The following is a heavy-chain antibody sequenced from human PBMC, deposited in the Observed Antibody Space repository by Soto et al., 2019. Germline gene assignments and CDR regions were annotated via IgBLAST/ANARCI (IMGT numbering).Heavy chain of an antibody. CDR1: GFTFSTYW. J-gene: IGHJ3*02. V-gene: IGHV3-7*01. CDR2: IKQDGSEK. CDR3: AKGTWSDAFDI. Sequence: EVQLVESGGALVQPGGSLRLSCAASGFTFSTYWMTWVRQAPGKGLEWVANIKQDGSEKDYVDSVKGRFTISRDTAKNSLSLQTNSLRAEDTAVYYCAKGTWSDAFDIWGQGTMVTVSS. D-gene: IGHD6-13*01.